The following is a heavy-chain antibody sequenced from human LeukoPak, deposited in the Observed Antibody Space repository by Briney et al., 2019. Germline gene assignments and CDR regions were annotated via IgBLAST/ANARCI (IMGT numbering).Heavy chain of an antibody. CDR3: ARDTGSGWYVGVY. CDR2: ISPYNDNT. CDR1: GYSFAGYG. J-gene: IGHJ4*02. V-gene: IGHV1-18*01. D-gene: IGHD6-19*01. Sequence: ASVKVSCKASGYSFAGYGISWVRQAPGQGLEWMGWISPYNDNTNYAQKLQGRVTMTTDTSTSTAYMELRSLRSDDTAVYYCARDTGSGWYVGVYWGQGTLVTVSS.